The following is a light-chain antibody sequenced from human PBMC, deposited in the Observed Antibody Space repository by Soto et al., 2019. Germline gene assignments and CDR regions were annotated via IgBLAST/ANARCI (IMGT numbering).Light chain of an antibody. CDR1: QGISNY. V-gene: IGKV1-27*01. Sequence: DIEMTQSPSSLSASVGDRVTITCRASQGISNYLAWYQQKPGKVPKLLIYAASTLQSGVPSRFSGSGSGTDFTLTISCLQPEDVATYFCQKYNSAPYTFGQGTKLEIK. J-gene: IGKJ2*01. CDR2: AAS. CDR3: QKYNSAPYT.